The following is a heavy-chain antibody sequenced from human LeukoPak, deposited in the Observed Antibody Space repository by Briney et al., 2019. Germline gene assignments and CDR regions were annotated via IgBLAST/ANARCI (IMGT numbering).Heavy chain of an antibody. CDR1: SGPFRGYF. V-gene: IGHV4-34*01. Sequence: SQTLALTCAVSSGPFRGYFWSWIRQSSGKGLEWRGEIHNSGTTNYNPSLNSRVTISEDTSKNQFHLNLSSVTAADTAVYYCARRYYYNLGSFPFDFWGQGTLVTVSS. CDR2: IHNSGTT. CDR3: ARRYYYNLGSFPFDF. D-gene: IGHD3-10*01. J-gene: IGHJ4*02.